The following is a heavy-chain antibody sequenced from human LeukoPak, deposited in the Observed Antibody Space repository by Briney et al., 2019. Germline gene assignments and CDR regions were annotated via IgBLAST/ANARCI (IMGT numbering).Heavy chain of an antibody. CDR2: IWYDGSNK. V-gene: IGHV3-33*01. Sequence: GGSLRLSCAAPGFTFSSYGMHWVRQAPGKGLEWVAVIWYDGSNKYYADSVKGRFTISRDNSKNTLYLQMNSLRAEDTAVYYCARDNSRFGDGMDVWGKGTTVTVSS. CDR3: ARDNSRFGDGMDV. J-gene: IGHJ6*04. CDR1: GFTFSSYG. D-gene: IGHD3-10*01.